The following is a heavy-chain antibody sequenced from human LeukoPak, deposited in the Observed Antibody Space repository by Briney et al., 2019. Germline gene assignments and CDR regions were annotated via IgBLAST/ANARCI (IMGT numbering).Heavy chain of an antibody. V-gene: IGHV3-23*01. Sequence: GGSLRLSCVASRFQFSSYAMSWVRQAPGKGLEWVSVISGSGGSTYYADSVKGRFTISRDNSKNTLYLQMNSLRAEDTAVYYCATDRGWRTSGYYLYYFEYWGQGTLVTYSS. J-gene: IGHJ4*02. D-gene: IGHD3-3*01. CDR1: RFQFSSYA. CDR3: ATDRGWRTSGYYLYYFEY. CDR2: ISGSGGST.